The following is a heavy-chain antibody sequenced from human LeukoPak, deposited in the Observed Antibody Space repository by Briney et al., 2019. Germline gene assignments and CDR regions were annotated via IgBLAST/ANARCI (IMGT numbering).Heavy chain of an antibody. V-gene: IGHV3-74*01. CDR3: TTGPSYGYEW. CDR2: IKTDGRTT. Sequence: GGSLRLSCAASGMTFSNHWMHWVRQAPGKGLVWVSLIKTDGRTTIYADSVRGRFTISRDNGRSTLYLQMNSPRAEDTAIYYCTTGPSYGYEWWGQGTEVTVSS. CDR1: GMTFSNHW. J-gene: IGHJ4*02. D-gene: IGHD3-16*01.